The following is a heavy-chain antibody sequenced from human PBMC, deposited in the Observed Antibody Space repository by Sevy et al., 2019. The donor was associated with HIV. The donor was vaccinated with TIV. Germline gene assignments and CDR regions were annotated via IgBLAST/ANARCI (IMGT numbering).Heavy chain of an antibody. V-gene: IGHV5-51*07. Sequence: GESLKISCKGSRDSFTSYWIGWVHQMPGRGLEWMGSIYPGDSDTRYSPSFQGQVTISADKSISTAYLQWSSLRDSDTAMYYCARQTTLITDFDYWGQGTQVTVSS. CDR3: ARQTTLITDFDY. CDR1: RDSFTSYW. J-gene: IGHJ4*02. CDR2: IYPGDSDT. D-gene: IGHD4-17*01.